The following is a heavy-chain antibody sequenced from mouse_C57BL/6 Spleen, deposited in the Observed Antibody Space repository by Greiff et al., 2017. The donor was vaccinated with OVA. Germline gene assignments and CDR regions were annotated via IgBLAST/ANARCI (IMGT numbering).Heavy chain of an antibody. CDR1: GYTFTSYG. V-gene: IGHV1-81*01. J-gene: IGHJ4*01. CDR2: IYPRSGNT. Sequence: VQLQQSGAELARPGASVKLSCKASGYTFTSYGISWVKQRTGQGLEWIGEIYPRSGNTYYNEKFKGKATLTADKSSSTAYMELRSLTSEDSAVYFCAKVARDYYAMDYWGQGTSVTVSS. CDR3: AKVARDYYAMDY. D-gene: IGHD1-1*01.